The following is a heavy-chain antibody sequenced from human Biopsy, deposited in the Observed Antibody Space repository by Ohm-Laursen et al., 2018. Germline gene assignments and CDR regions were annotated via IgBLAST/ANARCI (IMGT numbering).Heavy chain of an antibody. CDR1: GGSFNGYF. CDR2: IYTSGSP. D-gene: IGHD1-26*01. V-gene: IGHV4-59*10. J-gene: IGHJ3*02. Sequence: SDTLSLTWAVYGGSFNGYFWSWIRQPAGKGLEWIGRIYTSGSPNYNLSLESRVTMSVDTSKNQFSLNLRSVTAADTAVYYCARGTGRYYVYGAFDIWGQGTVVTVSS. CDR3: ARGTGRYYVYGAFDI.